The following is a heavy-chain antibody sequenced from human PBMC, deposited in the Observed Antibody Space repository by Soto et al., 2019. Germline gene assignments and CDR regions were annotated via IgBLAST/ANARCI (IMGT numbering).Heavy chain of an antibody. D-gene: IGHD2-2*01. CDR1: GGTFSSYA. CDR3: AREEFVPAVMRPYYYGMDV. CDR2: IIPIFGTA. J-gene: IGHJ6*02. V-gene: IGHV1-69*12. Sequence: QVQLVQSGAEVKKPGSSVKVSCKASGGTFSSYAISWVRQAPGQGLEWMGGIIPIFGTANDAQKFQGRVTITADECTSTAYMELSSLRSEDTAVYYCAREEFVPAVMRPYYYGMDVWGQGTTVTVSS.